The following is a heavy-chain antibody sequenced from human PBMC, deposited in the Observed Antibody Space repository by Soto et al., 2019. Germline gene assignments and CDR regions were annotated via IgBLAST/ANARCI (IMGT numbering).Heavy chain of an antibody. CDR2: ISSDGSNT. CDR3: AKKSASGLIDYSYYGMDV. V-gene: IGHV3-30*18. J-gene: IGHJ6*02. Sequence: GGSLRLSCAASGFTFSTCGMHWVRQAPGKGLEWVAVISSDGSNTYYADSVKGRFTISRDNSKNTLYLQMNSLRAEDTAVYYCAKKSASGLIDYSYYGMDVWGQGTTVTVSS. D-gene: IGHD2-8*02. CDR1: GFTFSTCG.